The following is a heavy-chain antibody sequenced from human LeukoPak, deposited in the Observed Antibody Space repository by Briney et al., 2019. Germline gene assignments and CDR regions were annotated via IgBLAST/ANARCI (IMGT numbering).Heavy chain of an antibody. CDR2: ILHSGSI. CDR1: GYSISSGYY. CDR3: ARMGVSYYYDSSTYYPTAFDV. D-gene: IGHD3-22*01. Sequence: SETLSLTCAVSGYSISSGYYWGWIRQSPGKGLEWIATILHSGSIYYNPSLKSLVTLSVDTSKNQFSLRLNSVTAADTALYYCARMGVSYYYDSSTYYPTAFDVWGQGTMVSVSS. J-gene: IGHJ3*01. V-gene: IGHV4-38-2*01.